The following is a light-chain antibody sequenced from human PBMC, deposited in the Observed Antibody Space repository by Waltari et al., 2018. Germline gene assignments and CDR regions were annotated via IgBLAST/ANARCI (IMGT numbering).Light chain of an antibody. Sequence: IQLTQSPSSLSASVGDRVTITCRASQGISDYLAWYQQKPGKAPKLLIYAASTLQSGGPSRFSGSGSGTDCTLTISSLQPEDFATYYCQLLNSAQWTFGQGTKVEIK. J-gene: IGKJ1*01. CDR3: QLLNSAQWT. V-gene: IGKV1-9*01. CDR1: QGISDY. CDR2: AAS.